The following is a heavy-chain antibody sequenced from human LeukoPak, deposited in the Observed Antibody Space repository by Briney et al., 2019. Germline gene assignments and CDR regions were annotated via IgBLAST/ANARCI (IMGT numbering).Heavy chain of an antibody. CDR2: IDTVGVT. J-gene: IGHJ4*02. CDR3: ARENSGGKSAELDY. D-gene: IGHD4-23*01. Sequence: QSGGSVCLFCAASGFTFSSYDTHWVRQVTGKGLEWVSAIDTVGVTYYPDSVKGRFTISTENAKNSLYLQMNSLRAGDTAVYYCARENSGGKSAELDYWGAGTPVTVSS. CDR1: GFTFSSYD. V-gene: IGHV3-13*04.